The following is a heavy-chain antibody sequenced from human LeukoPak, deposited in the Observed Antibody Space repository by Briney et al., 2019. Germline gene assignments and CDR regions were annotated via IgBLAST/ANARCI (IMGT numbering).Heavy chain of an antibody. D-gene: IGHD4-17*01. CDR1: GYTLTSYD. CDR2: MNPNSGNT. J-gene: IGHJ5*02. V-gene: IGHV1-8*01. CDR3: ARWSTVTTGANWFDP. Sequence: ASVKVSCKASGYTLTSYDINWVRQAAGQGLEWMGWMNPNSGNTGYAQKFQGRVTMTRNTSISTAYMELSSLRSEDTAVYYCARWSTVTTGANWFDPWGQGTLVTVSS.